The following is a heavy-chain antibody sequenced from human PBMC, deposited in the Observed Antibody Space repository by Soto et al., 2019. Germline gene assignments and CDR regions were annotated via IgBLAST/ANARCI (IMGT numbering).Heavy chain of an antibody. Sequence: WSLRLSCAASGFTFSNYAMRWVRQAPGKGLEWVSGISGSGVSTYYADSVKGRFTISRDNSKNTLYLQINSLRAEDTAVYYCAKVSLAQGPWYYGTDAWGQRTSVTVSS. CDR3: AKVSLAQGPWYYGTDA. J-gene: IGHJ6*02. V-gene: IGHV3-23*01. CDR1: GFTFSNYA. CDR2: ISGSGVST. D-gene: IGHD3-16*02.